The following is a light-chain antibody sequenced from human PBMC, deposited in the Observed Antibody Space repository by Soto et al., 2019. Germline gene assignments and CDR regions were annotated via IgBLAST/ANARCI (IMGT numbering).Light chain of an antibody. Sequence: EIVLTQSPATLSLSPGERATLSCRASQSVSTYLAWFQQVPGQAPRLLIYGASSRAIHTPARFSGSGSGTEFTLTISSLPSEDFAVYYCQQYNNWPFTFGPGTKVDIK. CDR2: GAS. CDR3: QQYNNWPFT. CDR1: QSVSTY. J-gene: IGKJ3*01. V-gene: IGKV3D-15*01.